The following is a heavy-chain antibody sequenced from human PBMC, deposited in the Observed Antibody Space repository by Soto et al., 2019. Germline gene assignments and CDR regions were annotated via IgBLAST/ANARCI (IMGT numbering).Heavy chain of an antibody. D-gene: IGHD3-9*01. CDR2: IYYSGST. CDR3: ARDPHFDLPQHDLGMDV. V-gene: IGHV4-59*01. Sequence: QVQLQESGPGLVKPSETLSLTCTVSGGSISSYYWSWIRQPPGKGLEWIGYIYYSGSTNYNPSLKSRVTISVDTSKNQFSLKLSSVTAADTAVYYCARDPHFDLPQHDLGMDVWGQGTTFTVSS. J-gene: IGHJ6*02. CDR1: GGSISSYY.